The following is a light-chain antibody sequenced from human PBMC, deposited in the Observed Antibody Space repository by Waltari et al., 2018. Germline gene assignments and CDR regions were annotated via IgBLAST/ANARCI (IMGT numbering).Light chain of an antibody. CDR3: QQRSNWPWT. Sequence: EIVLTQSPATLSLSPGERATLSCRARQSVSNYLAWYQQKPGQAPRLLMYDASNRATGIPARFSGSGSGTDFILTISSLEPEDFAVYYCQQRSNWPWTFGQGTKVEIK. J-gene: IGKJ1*01. V-gene: IGKV3-11*01. CDR1: QSVSNY. CDR2: DAS.